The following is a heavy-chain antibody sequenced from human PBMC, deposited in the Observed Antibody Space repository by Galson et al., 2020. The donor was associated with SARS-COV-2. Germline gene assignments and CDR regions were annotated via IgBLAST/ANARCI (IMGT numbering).Heavy chain of an antibody. V-gene: IGHV1-8*02. CDR1: GYTFTGYY. Sequence: ASVKVSCKASGYTFTGYYMHWVRQAPGQGLEWMGWMNPNSGNTGYAQKFQGRVTMTRNTSISTAYMELSSLRSEDTAVSYCARGKRSITMIVVVKFYYYYGMDVWGQGTTVTVSS. CDR2: MNPNSGNT. CDR3: ARGKRSITMIVVVKFYYYYGMDV. D-gene: IGHD3-22*01. J-gene: IGHJ6*02.